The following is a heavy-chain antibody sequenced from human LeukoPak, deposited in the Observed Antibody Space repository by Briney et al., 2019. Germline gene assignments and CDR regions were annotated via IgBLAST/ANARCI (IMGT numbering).Heavy chain of an antibody. D-gene: IGHD2-2*01. J-gene: IGHJ3*01. CDR1: GYTFTSYG. CDR2: ISAYNGNT. CDR3: ARPRGYCSSTSCYSDAFDL. Sequence: ASAKVSCKASGYTFTSYGFSWVRQAPGQGLEWMGWISAYNGNTNYALKLQGRVTMTTDTSTSTAYMELRSLRSDDTAVYYCARPRGYCSSTSCYSDAFDLWGQGTMVTVSS. V-gene: IGHV1-18*04.